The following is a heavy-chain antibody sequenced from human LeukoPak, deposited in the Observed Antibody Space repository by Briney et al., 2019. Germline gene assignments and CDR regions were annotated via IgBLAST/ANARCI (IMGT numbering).Heavy chain of an antibody. V-gene: IGHV4-59*08. CDR3: ARHLRTSNNWFDP. Sequence: SETLYLTCTVAGGSISSYYWSWIRQPPGKGLEWIGYIYYSGSTNYNPSLKSRVTISVDTSKNQFSLKLSSVTAADTAVYYCARHLRTSNNWFDPWGQGTLVTVSS. CDR1: GGSISSYY. J-gene: IGHJ5*02. CDR2: IYYSGST. D-gene: IGHD1-7*01.